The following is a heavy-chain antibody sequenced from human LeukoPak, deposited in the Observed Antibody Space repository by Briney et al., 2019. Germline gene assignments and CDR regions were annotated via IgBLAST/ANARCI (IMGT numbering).Heavy chain of an antibody. D-gene: IGHD5-12*01. CDR1: GFTSSTYT. CDR2: ISSSGLYI. V-gene: IGHV3-21*01. CDR3: ARGSQRVASQDNWFDP. Sequence: GGSLRLSREVSGFTSSTYTMNWVRQAPGKGLEWVSSISSSGLYIYYADSVKGRFTISRDNAKNSLYLQMSSLRAEDTAVYYCARGSQRVASQDNWFDPWGQGTLVTVSS. J-gene: IGHJ5*02.